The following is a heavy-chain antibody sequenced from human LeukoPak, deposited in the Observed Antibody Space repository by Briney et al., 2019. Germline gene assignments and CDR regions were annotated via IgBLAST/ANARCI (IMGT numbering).Heavy chain of an antibody. D-gene: IGHD6-19*01. Sequence: SETLSLTCTVSGGSISSYYWSWIRQPPGKGLEWIGYIYYSGSTNYNPSLKSRVTISVDTSKNQFSLKLSSVTAADTAVYYCARRKQWPGRYFDYWGQGTLVTVSS. J-gene: IGHJ4*02. CDR2: IYYSGST. CDR1: GGSISSYY. V-gene: IGHV4-59*12. CDR3: ARRKQWPGRYFDY.